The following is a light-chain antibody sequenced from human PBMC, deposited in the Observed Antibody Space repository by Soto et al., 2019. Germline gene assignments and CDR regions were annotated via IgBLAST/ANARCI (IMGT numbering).Light chain of an antibody. V-gene: IGKV3-20*01. CDR3: QQYGSSPRT. CDR2: GAS. Sequence: EIVLTQSPATLSVSPGERATLSCRASQSVSSDLAWYQHKPGQAPRLLIYGASSGATGIPDRFSGSGSGTDFTLTISRLEPEDFAVYYCQQYGSSPRTFGQGTKVDTK. CDR1: QSVSSD. J-gene: IGKJ1*01.